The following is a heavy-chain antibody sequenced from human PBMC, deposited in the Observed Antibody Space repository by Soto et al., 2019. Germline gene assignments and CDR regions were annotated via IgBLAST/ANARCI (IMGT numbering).Heavy chain of an antibody. D-gene: IGHD6-19*01. CDR2: TYYRSKWYN. J-gene: IGHJ4*02. CDR3: ARAIAVADVPAYYFDY. V-gene: IGHV6-1*01. CDR1: GDSVSSNSAA. Sequence: PSQTLSLTCAISGDSVSSNSAAWNWIRQSPSRGLEWLGRTYYRSKWYNDYAVSVKSRITINPDTPKNQFSLQLNSVTPEDTAAYYCARAIAVADVPAYYFDYWGQGTLVTVSS.